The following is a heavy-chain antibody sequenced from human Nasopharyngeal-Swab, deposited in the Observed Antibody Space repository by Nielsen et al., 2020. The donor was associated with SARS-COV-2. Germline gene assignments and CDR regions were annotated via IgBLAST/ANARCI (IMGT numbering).Heavy chain of an antibody. CDR3: ARERGEYGDYWGEAFDI. J-gene: IGHJ3*02. CDR2: IWYDGSNK. CDR1: GFTFSSSG. V-gene: IGHV3-33*01. D-gene: IGHD4-17*01. Sequence: GESLKISWAASGFTFSSSGMHWVRPAPCKGVVWEAVIWYDGSNKYYSDSVKGRFTISRDNSKNTLYLQMNSLRAEDTAVYYCARERGEYGDYWGEAFDIWGQGTMVTVSS.